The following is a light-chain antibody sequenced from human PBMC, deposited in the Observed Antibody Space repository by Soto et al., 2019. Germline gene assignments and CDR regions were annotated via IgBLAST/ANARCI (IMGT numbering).Light chain of an antibody. CDR3: QQRNTWPTGT. J-gene: IGKJ5*01. V-gene: IGKV3-11*01. CDR1: PRVXNY. CDR2: GQF. Sequence: IALTQSPATLSLSPGERATLSCRASPRVXNYVVWDEAKPGQAPRTLSSGQFNRATGIPARFIGSGSGEDFTLTISSLEPEDFAIYYCQQRNTWPTGTFGQGTRLAI.